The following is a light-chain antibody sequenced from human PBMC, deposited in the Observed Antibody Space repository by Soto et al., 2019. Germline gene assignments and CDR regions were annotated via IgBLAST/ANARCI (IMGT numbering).Light chain of an antibody. J-gene: IGKJ1*01. CDR3: LQDYSYPWT. V-gene: IGKV1-6*01. CDR1: QGIRND. CDR2: RAS. Sequence: AIQMTQSPSSLSASVGDRVTITCRASQGIRNDLTWHQQKPGEAPKLLIHRASNLQSGVPSRFSGSGFGTDFTLTISNLQPEDFATYYCLQDYSYPWTFGHGTKVEIK.